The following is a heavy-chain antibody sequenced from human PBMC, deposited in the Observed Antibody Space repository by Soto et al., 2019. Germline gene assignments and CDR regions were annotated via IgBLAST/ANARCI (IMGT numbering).Heavy chain of an antibody. Sequence: PGGSLRLSCAASGFTFSSYGMHWVRQAPGKGLEWVAVIWYDGSNKYYADSVKGRFTISRDNSKNTLYLQMNSLRAEDTAVYYCARELAAAGNYSSSYMDARGKGTTVTVSS. D-gene: IGHD6-13*01. J-gene: IGHJ6*03. CDR3: ARELAAAGNYSSSYMDA. CDR1: GFTFSSYG. V-gene: IGHV3-33*01. CDR2: IWYDGSNK.